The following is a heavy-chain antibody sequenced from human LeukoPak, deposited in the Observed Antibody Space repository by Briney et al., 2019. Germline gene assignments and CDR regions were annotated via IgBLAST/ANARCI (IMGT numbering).Heavy chain of an antibody. V-gene: IGHV4-31*03. CDR2: IYYSGST. CDR3: ARGHDSSGYYYAFGTWLFDY. CDR1: GGSISSGGYY. Sequence: SQTLSLTCTVSGGSISSGGYYWSWIRQHPGKGLEWIGYIYYSGSTYYIPSLKSRITISVDTSKNQFSLKLSSVTAADTAVYYCARGHDSSGYYYAFGTWLFDYWGQGTLVTVSS. J-gene: IGHJ4*02. D-gene: IGHD3-22*01.